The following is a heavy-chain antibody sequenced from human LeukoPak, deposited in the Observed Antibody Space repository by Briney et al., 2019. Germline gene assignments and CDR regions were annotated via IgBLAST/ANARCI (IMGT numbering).Heavy chain of an antibody. D-gene: IGHD4-17*01. V-gene: IGHV1-69*05. CDR1: GGTFSSYA. CDR3: ARDRPTTATSNWFDP. Sequence: GASVKVSCKASGGTFSSYAISWVRQAPGQGLEWMGGIIPIFGTANYAQKFQGRVTITTDESTSTAYMELSSLRSEDTAVYYCARDRPTTATSNWFDPWGQGTLVTVSS. CDR2: IIPIFGTA. J-gene: IGHJ5*02.